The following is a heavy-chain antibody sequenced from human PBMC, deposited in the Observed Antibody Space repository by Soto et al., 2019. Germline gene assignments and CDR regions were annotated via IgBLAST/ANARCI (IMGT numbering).Heavy chain of an antibody. V-gene: IGHV5-10-1*01. CDR2: IDPSDSQT. D-gene: IGHD3-22*01. CDR3: ARQIYDSDTGPNFQYYFDS. Sequence: PGESLKISCKGSGYSFAGYWITWVRQKPGKGLEWMGRIDPSDSQTYYSPSFRGHVAISATKSITTVFLQWSSLRASDTAMYYCARQIYDSDTGPNFQYYFDSWGHGTLVTVSS. J-gene: IGHJ4*01. CDR1: GYSFAGYW.